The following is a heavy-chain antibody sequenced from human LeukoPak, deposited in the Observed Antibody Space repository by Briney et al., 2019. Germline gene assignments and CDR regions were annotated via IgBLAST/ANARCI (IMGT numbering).Heavy chain of an antibody. V-gene: IGHV1-46*01. Sequence: ASVKVSCKASGYTFTSYNLYWVRQAPGQGLEWMGVIYPSGGSATYAQKFQGRVTMTRDTSISTAYMELSRLRSDDTAVYYCARDTAMVTYWSDPWGQGTLVTVSS. D-gene: IGHD5-18*01. CDR1: GYTFTSYN. CDR3: ARDTAMVTYWSDP. CDR2: IYPSGGSA. J-gene: IGHJ5*02.